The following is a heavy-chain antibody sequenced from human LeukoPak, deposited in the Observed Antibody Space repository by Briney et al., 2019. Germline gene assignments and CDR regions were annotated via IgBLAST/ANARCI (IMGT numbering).Heavy chain of an antibody. Sequence: PSETLSLTCTVSGGSISSYYWSWIRQPPGKGLEWIGYIYYSGSTNYNPSLKSRVTISVDTSKNQFSLKLNSVTAADTAVYYCARDRQQLVRGDYFDYWGQGTLVTVSS. CDR2: IYYSGST. CDR1: GGSISSYY. J-gene: IGHJ4*02. CDR3: ARDRQQLVRGDYFDY. D-gene: IGHD6-13*01. V-gene: IGHV4-59*12.